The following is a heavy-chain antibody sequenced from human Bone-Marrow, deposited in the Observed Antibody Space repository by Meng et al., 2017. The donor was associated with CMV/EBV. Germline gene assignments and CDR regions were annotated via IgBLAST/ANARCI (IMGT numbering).Heavy chain of an antibody. V-gene: IGHV2-5*02. Sequence: SGPTLVKPTQTLTLTCTLSGFSITTTGVGVGWLRQPPGRALEWLAFVYWDDEKHYRPSLKSRLTVTRDVSKNQVVLRMINMDPVDTAIYYCAYRREDYSDPKGYAYIDAFDVWGQGTMVTVSS. D-gene: IGHD3-16*01. CDR3: AYRREDYSDPKGYAYIDAFDV. J-gene: IGHJ3*01. CDR2: VYWDDEK. CDR1: GFSITTTGVG.